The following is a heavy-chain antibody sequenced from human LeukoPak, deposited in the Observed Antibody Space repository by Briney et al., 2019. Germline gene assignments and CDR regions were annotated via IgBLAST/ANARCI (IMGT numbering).Heavy chain of an antibody. Sequence: GASVKVSCKASVYTFTGYYMHWVRQAPGQGLEWMGWINPNSGGTNYAQKFQGRVTMTRDTSISTAYMELSRLRSDDTAVYYCARERISGWYCDYWGQGTLVTVSS. V-gene: IGHV1-2*02. CDR1: VYTFTGYY. D-gene: IGHD6-19*01. CDR2: INPNSGGT. CDR3: ARERISGWYCDY. J-gene: IGHJ4*02.